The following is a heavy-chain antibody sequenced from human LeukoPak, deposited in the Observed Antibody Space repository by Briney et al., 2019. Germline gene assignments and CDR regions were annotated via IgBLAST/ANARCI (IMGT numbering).Heavy chain of an antibody. CDR1: GGSISITTYY. Sequence: PSETLSLTCTVSGGSISITTYYWGWIRQPPGKGLEWIGTIYFSGSTYYNPSLKRQVTISVDTSKNQFSLTMSSVTAADTAVYYCANLGYYNYGMDVWGQGTTVTVSS. J-gene: IGHJ6*02. V-gene: IGHV4-39*01. CDR2: IYFSGST. CDR3: ANLGYYNYGMDV.